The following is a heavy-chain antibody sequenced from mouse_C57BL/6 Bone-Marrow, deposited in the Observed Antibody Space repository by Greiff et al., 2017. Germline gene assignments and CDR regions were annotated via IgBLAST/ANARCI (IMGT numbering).Heavy chain of an antibody. Sequence: VQLQQSGAELVRPGASVKLSCTASGFNIKDDYMHWVKQRPEQGLEWIGWIDPENGDTEYASKFQGKATITADTSSHTAYLQLSSLTSEDTAVYYCTTYSSGWFAYWGQGTLVTVSA. CDR2: IDPENGDT. V-gene: IGHV14-4*01. D-gene: IGHD3-2*02. CDR3: TTYSSGWFAY. CDR1: GFNIKDDY. J-gene: IGHJ3*01.